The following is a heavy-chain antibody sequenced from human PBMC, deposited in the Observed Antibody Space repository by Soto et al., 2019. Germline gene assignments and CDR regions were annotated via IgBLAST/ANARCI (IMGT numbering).Heavy chain of an antibody. CDR2: IYYSGST. J-gene: IGHJ4*02. CDR1: GFSVSSGSYY. Sequence: SETLSLTCTFSGFSVSSGSYYLSWIRQPPGKGLEWIGYIYYSGSTNYNPSLKSRVTISVDTSKNQFSLKLSSVTAADTAVYYCARAITIFGVVIIPQYYFDYWGQGTLVTVSS. D-gene: IGHD3-3*01. CDR3: ARAITIFGVVIIPQYYFDY. V-gene: IGHV4-61*01.